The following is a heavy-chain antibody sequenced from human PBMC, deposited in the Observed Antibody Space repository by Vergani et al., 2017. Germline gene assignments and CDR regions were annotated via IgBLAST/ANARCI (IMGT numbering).Heavy chain of an antibody. Sequence: EVQLLESGGSLKQPGGSVRLSCAASGFTFSPYAMHWVRQAPGKGLEWVSALTGGGGSTYYADSFKGRFIISRDNSRDTLYLQMNRLRPEDTATYYCVKDAGSYENFFDSWGQGTLVTVSS. CDR1: GFTFSPYA. J-gene: IGHJ4*02. CDR3: VKDAGSYENFFDS. D-gene: IGHD1-26*01. CDR2: LTGGGGST. V-gene: IGHV3-23*01.